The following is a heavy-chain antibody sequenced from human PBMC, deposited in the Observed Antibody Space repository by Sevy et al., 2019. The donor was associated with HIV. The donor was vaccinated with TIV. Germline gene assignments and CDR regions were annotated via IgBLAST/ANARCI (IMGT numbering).Heavy chain of an antibody. CDR1: GGSFSGYY. J-gene: IGHJ3*02. Sequence: SETLSLTCAVYGGSFSGYYWSWIRQPPGKGLEWIGEINHSGGTNYNPSLKSRVTISGDTSKNQFSLNLNSVTAADTAVYYCARHCTGSSCSHAFDIWGRDNGHRLL. CDR2: INHSGGT. D-gene: IGHD2-15*01. CDR3: ARHCTGSSCSHAFDI. V-gene: IGHV4-34*01.